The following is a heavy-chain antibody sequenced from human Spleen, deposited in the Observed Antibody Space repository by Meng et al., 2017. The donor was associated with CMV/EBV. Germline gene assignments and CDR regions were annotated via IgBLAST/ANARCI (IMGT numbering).Heavy chain of an antibody. J-gene: IGHJ4*02. V-gene: IGHV1-18*04. CDR1: GYTFINFG. CDR2: ISAHTGKT. Sequence: ASVKVSCKASGYTFINFGISWVRQAPGQGLEWMGWISAHTGKTKYAQKVQGRVTMTTDTSTRTAYLELRSLRSDDTAVYYCARDRHYDTSPPSDFDYWGQGTLVTVSS. D-gene: IGHD3-22*01. CDR3: ARDRHYDTSPPSDFDY.